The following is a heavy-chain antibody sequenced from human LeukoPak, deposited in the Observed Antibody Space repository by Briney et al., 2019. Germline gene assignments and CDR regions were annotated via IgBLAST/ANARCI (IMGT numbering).Heavy chain of an antibody. J-gene: IGHJ3*02. V-gene: IGHV1-18*01. CDR2: ISAYNGNT. CDR3: ARVRGGDWAFDI. D-gene: IGHD2-21*02. CDR1: GYTFTNSG. Sequence: ASVKVSCKASGYTFTNSGISWVRQAPGQGLEWMGWISAYNGNTNYAQKLQGRVTMTTDTSTSTAYMELRSLRSDDTAVYYCARVRGGDWAFDIWGQGTMVTVSS.